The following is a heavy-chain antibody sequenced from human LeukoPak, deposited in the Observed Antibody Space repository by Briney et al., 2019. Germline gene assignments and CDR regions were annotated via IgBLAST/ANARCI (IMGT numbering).Heavy chain of an antibody. CDR1: WFSLSTSGVG. Sequence: SGPTLVKPTQTLTLTCTFSWFSLSTSGVGGGWIHQPPGKALEWLALIYWDDDKRYSPSLKSRLKITKDPSKTQVVLTMTNMDPVDTAPYYCAHTESSSWYWFDPWGQGTLVTVSS. D-gene: IGHD6-13*01. CDR3: AHTESSSWYWFDP. J-gene: IGHJ5*02. V-gene: IGHV2-5*02. CDR2: IYWDDDK.